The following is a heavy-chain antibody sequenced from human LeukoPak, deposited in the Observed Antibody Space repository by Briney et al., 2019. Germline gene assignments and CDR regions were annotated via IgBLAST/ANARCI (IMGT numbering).Heavy chain of an antibody. CDR3: STGNPLCRGCYY. CDR1: GCIFNNAW. J-gene: IGHJ4*02. Sequence: GGSLRLSCAASGCIFNNAWRSWVRQTPGKGLEWVGRIKSKIDGGTTDYGAPVKGRFNISRDDSKNTLYLQMDSLTPEDTAVYFCSTGNPLCRGCYYWGQGTLVTVSS. CDR2: IKSKIDGGTT. D-gene: IGHD3-10*01. V-gene: IGHV3-15*01.